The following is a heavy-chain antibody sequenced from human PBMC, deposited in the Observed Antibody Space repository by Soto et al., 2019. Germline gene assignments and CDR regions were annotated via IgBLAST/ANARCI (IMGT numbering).Heavy chain of an antibody. Sequence: ASVKVSCKVSGYTPTELCMHWVRQAPGKGLEWMGGFDPEDGETIYAQKFQGRVTMTEDTSTDTAYMELSSLRSEDTAVYYCAIDSGGGIAALDICGKGTVVTV. D-gene: IGHD1-26*01. CDR3: AIDSGGGIAALDI. V-gene: IGHV1-24*01. CDR1: GYTPTELC. CDR2: FDPEDGET. J-gene: IGHJ3*02.